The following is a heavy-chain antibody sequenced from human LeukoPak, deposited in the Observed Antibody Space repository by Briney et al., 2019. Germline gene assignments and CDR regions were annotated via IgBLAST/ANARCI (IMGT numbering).Heavy chain of an antibody. D-gene: IGHD5-18*01. J-gene: IGHJ4*02. CDR2: ISYDGSNK. CDR1: GFTFSSYG. Sequence: GRSLRLSCAASGFTFSSYGMHWVRQAPGKGREWVAVISYDGSNKYYADSVKGRFTISRDNSKNTLYLQMNSLRAEDTAVYYCAKDLSSYGPDYWGQGTLVTVSS. V-gene: IGHV3-30*18. CDR3: AKDLSSYGPDY.